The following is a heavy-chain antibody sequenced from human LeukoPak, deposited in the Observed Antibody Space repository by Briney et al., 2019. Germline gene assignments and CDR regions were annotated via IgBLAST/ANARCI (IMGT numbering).Heavy chain of an antibody. D-gene: IGHD5-24*01. V-gene: IGHV4-61*01. Sequence: PSDTLSLTCTVSGGSVSSGYYYWTCIRQPPGKGLEGSGYVYYTGSNNFNPSLKSRVTMSLDTSRNQFSLKLTSLTAADTAVYYCARGAMATTPFFDYWGQGTLVTVSS. J-gene: IGHJ4*02. CDR1: GGSVSSGYYY. CDR3: ARGAMATTPFFDY. CDR2: VYYTGSN.